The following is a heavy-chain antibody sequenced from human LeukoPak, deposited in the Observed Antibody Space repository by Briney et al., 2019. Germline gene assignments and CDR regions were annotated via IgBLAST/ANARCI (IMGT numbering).Heavy chain of an antibody. CDR3: ARDLPLDTAMAPNWFDP. V-gene: IGHV4-39*07. J-gene: IGHJ5*02. D-gene: IGHD5-18*01. CDR2: IYYSGST. CDR1: GGSISSSSYY. Sequence: PSETLSLTCTVSGGSISSSSYYWGWIRQPPGKGLEWIGSIYYSGSTYYNPSLKSRVTISVDTSKNQFSLKLSSVTAADTAVYYCARDLPLDTAMAPNWFDPWGQGTLVTVSS.